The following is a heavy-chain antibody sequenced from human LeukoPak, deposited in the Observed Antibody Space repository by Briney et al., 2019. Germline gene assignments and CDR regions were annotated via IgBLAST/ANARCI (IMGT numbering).Heavy chain of an antibody. CDR1: GFTFSSYW. CDR3: ARGPLIAAAGTW. Sequence: PGGSLRLSCADSGFTFSSYWMSWVRQALGEGLEWVAKINQDGTEKAYVDSVRGRFTISRDNAKNSLFLQMNSLRAEDTAVYYCARGPLIAAAGTWWGQGTLVTVSS. CDR2: INQDGTEK. V-gene: IGHV3-7*03. D-gene: IGHD6-13*01. J-gene: IGHJ4*02.